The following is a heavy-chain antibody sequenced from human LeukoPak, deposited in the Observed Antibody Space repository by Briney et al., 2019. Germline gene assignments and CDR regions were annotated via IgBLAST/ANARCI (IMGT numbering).Heavy chain of an antibody. CDR1: GGSISRYY. Sequence: TSETLSLTCAVSGGSISRYYWNWIRQPPGKGLEWIGYISYSGTTNYNPSLKSRVTISVDTSRNQFSLRLSSVTAADTAVYYCARDLEEDGHNSVLGYWGQGTLVTVSS. CDR2: ISYSGTT. J-gene: IGHJ4*02. D-gene: IGHD5-24*01. CDR3: ARDLEEDGHNSVLGY. V-gene: IGHV4-59*12.